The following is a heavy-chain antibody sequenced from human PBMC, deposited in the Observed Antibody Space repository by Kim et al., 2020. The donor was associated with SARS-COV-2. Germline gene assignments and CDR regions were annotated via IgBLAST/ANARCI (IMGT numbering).Heavy chain of an antibody. J-gene: IGHJ6*02. CDR3: AKGQSSGSYPVRYYYYGMDV. CDR2: ISGSGGST. Sequence: GGSLGLSCAASGFTFSSYAMSWVRQAPGKGLEWVSAISGSGGSTYYADSVKGRFTISRDNSKNTLYLQMNSLRAEDTAVYYCAKGQSSGSYPVRYYYYGMDVWGQGTTVTVSS. D-gene: IGHD3-10*01. CDR1: GFTFSSYA. V-gene: IGHV3-23*01.